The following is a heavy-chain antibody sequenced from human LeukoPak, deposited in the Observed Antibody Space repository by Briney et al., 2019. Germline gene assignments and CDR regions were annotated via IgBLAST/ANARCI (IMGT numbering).Heavy chain of an antibody. CDR3: ARDRRRGYSYIGY. V-gene: IGHV1-2*02. D-gene: IGHD5-18*01. Sequence: EASVKVSCKASGYTFTGYYMHWVRQAPGQGLEWMGWINPNSGSTNYAQKFQGRVTMTRDTSISTAYMELSRLRSDDTAVYYCARDRRRGYSYIGYWGQGTLVTVSS. CDR2: INPNSGST. CDR1: GYTFTGYY. J-gene: IGHJ4*02.